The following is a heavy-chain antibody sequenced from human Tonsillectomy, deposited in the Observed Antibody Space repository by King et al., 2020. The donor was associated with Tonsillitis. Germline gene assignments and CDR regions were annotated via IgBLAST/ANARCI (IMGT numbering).Heavy chain of an antibody. CDR1: GESFSGYY. J-gene: IGHJ6*03. D-gene: IGHD1-14*01. V-gene: IGHV4-34*01. CDR2: INHTGST. CDR3: ARGGTYYYFRDG. Sequence: VQLQQWGAGLLKPSETLSLTCAVYGESFSGYYWSWIRQPPGKGLEWIGEINHTGSTNYNPSLKSRVTISIDTSKNQFSLKLSSVTAADTAVYFCARGGTYYYFRDGWDKGTTVTVSS.